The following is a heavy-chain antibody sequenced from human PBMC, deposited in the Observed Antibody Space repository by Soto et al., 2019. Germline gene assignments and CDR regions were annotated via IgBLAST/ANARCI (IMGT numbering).Heavy chain of an antibody. Sequence: GASVKVSCKASGYTFTGYYMHWVRQAPGQGLEWMGWINPNSGGTNYAQKFQGWVTMTRDTSISTAYMELSRLRSDDTAVYYCARDYYDSSGPGWNYYYGMDVWGQGTTVTVSS. J-gene: IGHJ6*02. V-gene: IGHV1-2*04. CDR2: INPNSGGT. D-gene: IGHD3-22*01. CDR3: ARDYYDSSGPGWNYYYGMDV. CDR1: GYTFTGYY.